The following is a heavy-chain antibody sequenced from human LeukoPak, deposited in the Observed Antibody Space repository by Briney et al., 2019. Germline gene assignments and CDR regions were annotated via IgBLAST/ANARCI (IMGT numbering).Heavy chain of an antibody. CDR3: ARDSYCSGGSCRVFDY. CDR1: GFTFSSYA. Sequence: GGSLRLSCAASGFTFSSYAMHWVGQAPGKGLEWVAVISYDGSNKYYADSVKGRFTISRDNSKNTLYLQMNSLRAEDTAVYYCARDSYCSGGSCRVFDYWGQGTLVTVSS. V-gene: IGHV3-30*04. CDR2: ISYDGSNK. J-gene: IGHJ4*02. D-gene: IGHD2-15*01.